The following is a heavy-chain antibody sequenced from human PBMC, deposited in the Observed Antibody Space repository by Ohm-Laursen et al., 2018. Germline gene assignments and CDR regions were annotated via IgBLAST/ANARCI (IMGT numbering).Heavy chain of an antibody. CDR1: GLTFTTYA. D-gene: IGHD1-7*01. CDR2: ISGGGSST. Sequence: SLRLSCTASGLTFTTYAMSWVRQAPGKGLEWVSGISGGGSSTYYADSMKGRFTISRDNSKNTLYLQMNSLRDEDTAVYYCARGNNWNLGSYYYGMDVWGQGTTVTVSS. V-gene: IGHV3-23*01. J-gene: IGHJ6*02. CDR3: ARGNNWNLGSYYYGMDV.